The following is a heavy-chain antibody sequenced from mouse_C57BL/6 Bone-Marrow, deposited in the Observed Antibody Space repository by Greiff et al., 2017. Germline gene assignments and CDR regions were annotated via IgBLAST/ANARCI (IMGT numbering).Heavy chain of an antibody. CDR1: GYTFTSYW. D-gene: IGHD2-3*01. CDR2: IHPNSGST. CDR3: ARYNGYYQYYFDD. V-gene: IGHV1-64*01. J-gene: IGHJ2*01. Sequence: QVQLQQPGAELVKPGASVKLSCKASGYTFTSYWMHWVKQRPGQGLEWIGMIHPNSGSTNYNEKFKSKATLTVDKSSSTAYMQLSSLTSEDAAVYYCARYNGYYQYYFDDWGKGTTLTVAS.